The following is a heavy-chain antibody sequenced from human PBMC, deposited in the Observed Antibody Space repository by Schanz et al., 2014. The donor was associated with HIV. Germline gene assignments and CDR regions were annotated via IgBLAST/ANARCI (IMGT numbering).Heavy chain of an antibody. D-gene: IGHD6-19*01. J-gene: IGHJ5*01. Sequence: QVHLQESGPGLVKPSQTLSLTCTVSGGSINSRYYYWAWIRQSPGKGLEWIGTIYYTGNTYYSPPLRIRPTSSRDTPKTHFFLPLPSVTAADTAMYYCARHYGDYGSGWYIKAKWFDPWGQGTRVTVSS. CDR1: GGSINSRYYY. CDR2: IYYTGNT. V-gene: IGHV4-39*01. CDR3: ARHYGDYGSGWYIKAKWFDP.